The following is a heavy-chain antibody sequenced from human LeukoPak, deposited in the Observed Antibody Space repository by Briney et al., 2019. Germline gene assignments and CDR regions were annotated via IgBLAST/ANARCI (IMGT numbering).Heavy chain of an antibody. Sequence: GGSLRLSCAASGFTFSSYSMNWVRQAPGKGLEWVSSISSSSSYIYYADSVKGRFTISRDNAKNSLYLQMNSLRAEDTAVYYCAREKFGDPYFDYWGQGTLVTVSS. D-gene: IGHD3-10*01. CDR3: AREKFGDPYFDY. CDR2: ISSSSSYI. V-gene: IGHV3-21*01. CDR1: GFTFSSYS. J-gene: IGHJ4*02.